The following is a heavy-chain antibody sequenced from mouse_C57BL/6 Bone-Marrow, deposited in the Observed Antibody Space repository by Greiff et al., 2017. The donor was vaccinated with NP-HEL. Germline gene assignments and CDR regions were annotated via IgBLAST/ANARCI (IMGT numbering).Heavy chain of an antibody. CDR1: GFTFSNYW. D-gene: IGHD1-1*01. CDR2: IRLKSDNYAT. Sequence: EVKLEESGGGLVQPGGSMKLSCVASGFTFSNYWMNWVRQSPEKGLEWVAQIRLKSDNYATHYAESVKGRFTISRDDSKSSVYLQMNNLRAEDTGIYYCTGGYYGSGGFAYWGQGTLVTVSA. V-gene: IGHV6-3*01. CDR3: TGGYYGSGGFAY. J-gene: IGHJ3*01.